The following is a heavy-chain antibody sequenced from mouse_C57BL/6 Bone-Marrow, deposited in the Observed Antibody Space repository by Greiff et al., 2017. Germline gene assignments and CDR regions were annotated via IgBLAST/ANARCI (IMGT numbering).Heavy chain of an antibody. V-gene: IGHV1-74*04. J-gene: IGHJ2*01. CDR2: IHPSDSDT. Sequence: RVEPGASVKVSCKASGYTFTSYWMHWVKQRPGQGLEWIGRIHPSDSDTNYNQKFKGKATLTVDKSSSTAYMQLSSLPSEDSAVYYCAIPSYYSKGYWGQGTTLTVSS. D-gene: IGHD2-5*01. CDR3: AIPSYYSKGY. CDR1: GYTFTSYW.